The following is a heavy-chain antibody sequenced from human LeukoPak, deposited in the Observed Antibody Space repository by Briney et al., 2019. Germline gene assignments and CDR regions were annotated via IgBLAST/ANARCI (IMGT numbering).Heavy chain of an antibody. CDR1: GGSISSYY. V-gene: IGHV4-59*01. J-gene: IGHJ4*02. CDR2: IHYSGST. Sequence: SETLSLTCSVSGGSISSYYWSWIRQPPGKGLEWIGYIHYSGSTNYNPSLKSRVTISADTSNNQFSLKPISVTAADTAVYYCARAPRGEFSDYWGQGTLVTVSS. CDR3: ARAPRGEFSDY. D-gene: IGHD3-16*01.